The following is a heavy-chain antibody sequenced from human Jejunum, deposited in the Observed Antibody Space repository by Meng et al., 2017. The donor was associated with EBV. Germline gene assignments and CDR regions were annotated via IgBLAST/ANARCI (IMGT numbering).Heavy chain of an antibody. CDR1: CYTFNTYG. J-gene: IGHJ4*02. CDR3: ARDLLTLGSDSSSPDFDD. V-gene: IGHV1-18*01. CDR2: ISTYYGNT. Sequence: EWKKPGASWKVYCKTSCYTFNTYGITGVRQAPGQGLEWMGWISTYYGNTDCAQKFQDRLTMTTDTSTSTAYMELRSLRSDDTAVYYCARDLLTLGSDSSSPDFDDWGQGTLVTISS. D-gene: IGHD6-6*01.